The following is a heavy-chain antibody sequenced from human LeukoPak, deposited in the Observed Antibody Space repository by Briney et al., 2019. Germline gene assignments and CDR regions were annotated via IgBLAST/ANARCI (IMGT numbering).Heavy chain of an antibody. CDR1: GGSISSSSSY. CDR3: ARGPYYYGSGSYLGPSLSFYDY. J-gene: IGHJ4*02. V-gene: IGHV4-39*01. Sequence: PSETLSLTCTVSGGSISSSSSYWGWIRQPPGKGLEWIGSIYYSGSTYYNPSLKSRVTISVDTSKNQFSLKLSSVTAADTAVYYCARGPYYYGSGSYLGPSLSFYDYWGQGTLVTVSS. D-gene: IGHD3-10*01. CDR2: IYYSGST.